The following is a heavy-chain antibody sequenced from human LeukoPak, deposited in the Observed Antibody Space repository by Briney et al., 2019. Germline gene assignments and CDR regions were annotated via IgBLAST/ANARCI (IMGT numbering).Heavy chain of an antibody. CDR2: IYYSGST. V-gene: IGHV4-39*07. J-gene: IGHJ6*02. Sequence: SETLSLTCTVSGGSISSSSYYWGWIRQPPGKGLEWIGSIYYSGSTYYNPSLKSRVTISVDTSKNQFSLKLSSVTAADTAVYYCARDVGYCSSTSCYVDYYYYGMDVWGQGTTVTVSS. CDR3: ARDVGYCSSTSCYVDYYYYGMDV. D-gene: IGHD2-2*01. CDR1: GGSISSSSYY.